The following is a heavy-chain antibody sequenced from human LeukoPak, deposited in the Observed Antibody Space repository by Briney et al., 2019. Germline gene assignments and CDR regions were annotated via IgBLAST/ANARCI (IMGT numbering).Heavy chain of an antibody. CDR1: GFTFDDYA. CDR3: AKDRGDNGLLIYGMDV. V-gene: IGHV3-9*01. D-gene: IGHD1-26*01. Sequence: GGSLRLSCAASGFTFDDYAMHWVRQAPGKGLEWVSGISWNSGSIGYADSVKGRFTISRDNAKNSLYLQMNSLRAEDTALYYCAKDRGDNGLLIYGMDVWGQGTTVTVSS. J-gene: IGHJ6*02. CDR2: ISWNSGSI.